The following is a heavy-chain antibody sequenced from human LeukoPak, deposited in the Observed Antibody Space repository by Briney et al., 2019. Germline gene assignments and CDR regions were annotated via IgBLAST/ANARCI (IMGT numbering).Heavy chain of an antibody. CDR3: ARGPDSGSYFPYDY. J-gene: IGHJ4*02. CDR2: INPNSGGT. Sequence: ASVKVSCKASGYSFTGYYMHWVRQAPGQGLEWMGWINPNSGGTNYAQKFQGRVTMTRDTSISTAYMELSRLRSDDTAVYYCARGPDSGSYFPYDYWGQGTLVTVSS. V-gene: IGHV1-2*02. D-gene: IGHD1-26*01. CDR1: GYSFTGYY.